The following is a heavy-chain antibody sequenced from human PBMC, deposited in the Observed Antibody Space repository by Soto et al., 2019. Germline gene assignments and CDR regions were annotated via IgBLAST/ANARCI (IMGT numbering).Heavy chain of an antibody. J-gene: IGHJ3*02. Sequence: EVQLVESGGGLVKPGGSLRLSCAASGFTFSSYSMNWVGQAPGKGLEWVSSISSSSSYIYYADSVKGRFTISRDNAKNSLYLQMNSLRAEDTAVYYCARVGATHAFDIWGQGTMVTVSS. D-gene: IGHD1-26*01. CDR1: GFTFSSYS. V-gene: IGHV3-21*01. CDR2: ISSSSSYI. CDR3: ARVGATHAFDI.